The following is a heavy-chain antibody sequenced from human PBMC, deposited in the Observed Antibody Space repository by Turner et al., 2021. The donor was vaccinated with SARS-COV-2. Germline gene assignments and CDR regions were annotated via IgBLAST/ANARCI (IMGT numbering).Heavy chain of an antibody. Sequence: QVQLVESGGGVVQPGRSLRLSCAASGFTFSSYGMHWVRQAPGKGLEWVAVISYDGNNKYYADSVKGRFTISRDNSKNTLYLQMNSLRAEDTAVYYCARERRGYYAEYWGQGSLVTVSS. CDR3: ARERRGYYAEY. D-gene: IGHD3-3*01. J-gene: IGHJ4*02. CDR1: GFTFSSYG. CDR2: ISYDGNNK. V-gene: IGHV3-30*03.